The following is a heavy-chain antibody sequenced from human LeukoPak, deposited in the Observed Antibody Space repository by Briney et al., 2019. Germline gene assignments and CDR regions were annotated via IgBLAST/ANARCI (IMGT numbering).Heavy chain of an antibody. J-gene: IGHJ4*02. CDR1: GGSISSSSYY. CDR3: AREDYYDSSGRDAFDI. V-gene: IGHV4-39*07. D-gene: IGHD3-22*01. CDR2: IYHSGST. Sequence: SETLSLTCTVSGGSISSSSYYWGWIRQPPGKGLEWIGSIYHSGSTYYNPSLKSRVTISVDTSKNQFSLKLRSVTAADTAVYYCAREDYYDSSGRDAFDIWGQGTLVTVSS.